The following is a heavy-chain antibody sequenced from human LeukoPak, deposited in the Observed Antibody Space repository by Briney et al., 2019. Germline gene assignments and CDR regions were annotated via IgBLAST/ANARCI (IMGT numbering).Heavy chain of an antibody. V-gene: IGHV3-13*01. CDR2: IGTAGDT. CDR3: ARADLRGYSLDY. CDR1: GFTFSSYD. Sequence: GGSLRLSCAASGFTFSSYDMHWVRQTTGRGLEWVSCIGTAGDTYAPGSVKGRFTISRENARNSLYRQMNSLRAGDTDVYYCARADLRGYSLDYWGQGTLVTVSS. J-gene: IGHJ4*02. D-gene: IGHD5-18*01.